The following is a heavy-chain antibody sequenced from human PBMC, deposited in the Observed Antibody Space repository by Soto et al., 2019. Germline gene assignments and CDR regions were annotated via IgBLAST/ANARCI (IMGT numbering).Heavy chain of an antibody. CDR3: AKCSGSYYASPNYGMDV. D-gene: IGHD3-10*01. V-gene: IGHV3-23*01. Sequence: GASRLCCAASGFTFSSYTMSWVRQALGKGLEGVSAISGRGGSTYYADSVKGRFTISRDNSKNTLYLQMNRLRAEDTAVYYCAKCSGSYYASPNYGMDVWGQGITVTVSS. J-gene: IGHJ6*02. CDR1: GFTFSSYT. CDR2: ISGRGGST.